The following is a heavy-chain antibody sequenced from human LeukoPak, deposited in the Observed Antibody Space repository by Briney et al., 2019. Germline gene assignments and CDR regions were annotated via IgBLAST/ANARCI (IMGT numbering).Heavy chain of an antibody. D-gene: IGHD1-26*01. Sequence: GGSLRLSCAASGFTFSSYSMNWVRQAPGKGLEWVSSISSSSSYIYYADSMKGRFTISRDNAKNSLYLQMNSLRAEDTAVYYCARAAEAGATDAFDIWGQGTMVTVSS. CDR1: GFTFSSYS. V-gene: IGHV3-21*01. J-gene: IGHJ3*02. CDR2: ISSSSSYI. CDR3: ARAAEAGATDAFDI.